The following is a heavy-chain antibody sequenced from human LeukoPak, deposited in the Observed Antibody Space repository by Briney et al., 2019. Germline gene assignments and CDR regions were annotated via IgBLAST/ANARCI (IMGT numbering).Heavy chain of an antibody. Sequence: GRSLRLSCAASGFTFSTYAMHWVRQAPGKGLEWVAVISYDGSNKYYADSVKGRFTISRDNSKNTLYLQMNSLRAEDTAVYYCARDQGYFNYFDHWGQGTLVTVSS. V-gene: IGHV3-30*04. CDR1: GFTFSTYA. CDR2: ISYDGSNK. CDR3: ARDQGYFNYFDH. D-gene: IGHD3-22*01. J-gene: IGHJ4*02.